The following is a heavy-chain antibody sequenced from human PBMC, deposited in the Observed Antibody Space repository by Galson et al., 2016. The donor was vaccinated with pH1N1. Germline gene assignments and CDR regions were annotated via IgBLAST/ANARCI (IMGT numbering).Heavy chain of an antibody. Sequence: SLRLSCAASGFSLSMYWMSWVRQAPGKGLEWLANIKQDGSEKYYVDSVKGRFTITRDNAKNSVFLEMNSLGAWDTAVYYCARDYYYYSSDSDAYDLWGHGTMITVSS. CDR2: IKQDGSEK. CDR3: ARDYYYYSSDSDAYDL. CDR1: GFSLSMYW. V-gene: IGHV3-7*01. D-gene: IGHD3-22*01. J-gene: IGHJ3*01.